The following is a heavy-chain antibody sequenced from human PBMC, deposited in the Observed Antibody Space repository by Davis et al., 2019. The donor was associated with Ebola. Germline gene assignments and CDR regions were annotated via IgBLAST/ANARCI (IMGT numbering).Heavy chain of an antibody. CDR2: IRSKANSYAT. CDR3: ARGLVTPRLYYYYGMDV. D-gene: IGHD4-23*01. V-gene: IGHV3-73*01. J-gene: IGHJ6*02. Sequence: GESLKISCAASGFTFSGSAMHWVRQASGKGLEWVGRIRSKANSYATAYAASVKGRFTISRDDSKNTAYLQMNSLKTEDTAVYYCARGLVTPRLYYYYGMDVWGQGTTVTVSS. CDR1: GFTFSGSA.